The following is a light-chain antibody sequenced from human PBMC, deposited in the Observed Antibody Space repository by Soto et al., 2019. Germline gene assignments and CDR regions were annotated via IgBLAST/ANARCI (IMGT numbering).Light chain of an antibody. J-gene: IGKJ5*01. CDR1: QSVSSY. V-gene: IGKV3-15*01. CDR2: GAS. CDR3: QQYNNWPPNT. Sequence: EIVLTQSPGTLSLSPGERATLSCRASQSVSSYLAWYQQKPGQAPRLLIYGASTRATGIPARFSGSGSGTEFTLTISSLQSEDFAVYYCQQYNNWPPNTFGQGTRLEIK.